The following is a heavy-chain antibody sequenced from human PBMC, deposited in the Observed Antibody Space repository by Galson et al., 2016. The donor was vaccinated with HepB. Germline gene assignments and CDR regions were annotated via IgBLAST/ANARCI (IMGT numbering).Heavy chain of an antibody. V-gene: IGHV4-31*02. CDR3: ARDGGFSSGYAFFS. Sequence: IYSVGGTYYNPSLKGRLTMTVDTSKNQFSLKVRSVTAADTAMYYCARDGGFSSGYAFFSWGQGTPVIVSS. CDR2: IYSVGGT. D-gene: IGHD5-18*01. J-gene: IGHJ5*02.